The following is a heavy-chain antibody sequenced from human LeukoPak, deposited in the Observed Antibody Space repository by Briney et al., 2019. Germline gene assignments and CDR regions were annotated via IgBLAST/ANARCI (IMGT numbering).Heavy chain of an antibody. J-gene: IGHJ2*01. CDR2: INHSGST. CDR3: ARAARQGFTMIVVPFFYFDL. V-gene: IGHV4-31*03. Sequence: SETLSLTCTVSGGSISSGASDWGWIRQHPKRGLEWVGYINHSGSTYYNPSLGSRVTMSVDTSKNQFSLKLSSVTAADSAVYYCARAARQGFTMIVVPFFYFDLWGRSTLVTVSS. CDR1: GGSISSGASD. D-gene: IGHD3-22*01.